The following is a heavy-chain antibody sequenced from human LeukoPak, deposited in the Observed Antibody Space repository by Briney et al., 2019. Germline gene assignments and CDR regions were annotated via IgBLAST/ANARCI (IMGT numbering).Heavy chain of an antibody. V-gene: IGHV4-61*08. D-gene: IGHD4-17*01. CDR3: ARKDYGDYSFGY. CDR2: IYYSGST. Sequence: SETLSLTCTVSGGSVSSGGCYWSWTRQPPGKGLEWIGYIYYSGSTNYNPSLKSRVTISVDTSKNQFSLKLTSVTAADTAVYYCARKDYGDYSFGYWGQGTLVTVSS. J-gene: IGHJ4*02. CDR1: GGSVSSGGCY.